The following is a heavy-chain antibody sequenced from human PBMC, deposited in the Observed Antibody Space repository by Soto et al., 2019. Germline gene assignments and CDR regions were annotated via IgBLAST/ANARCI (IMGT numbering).Heavy chain of an antibody. CDR1: VASITRDGYY. D-gene: IGHD3-10*01. CDR2: IYYSGNT. Sequence: QVQLQQSGPGLVKPSQTLSLTCTVSVASITRDGYYWSWLRQHPGKGLEWIGHIYYSGNTYYDLSLASRLTISVDTSKYQFSLRLTSVTAADTAVYYFARTVGSGSPDFDYWGQGTLVTVSS. V-gene: IGHV4-31*03. J-gene: IGHJ4*02. CDR3: ARTVGSGSPDFDY.